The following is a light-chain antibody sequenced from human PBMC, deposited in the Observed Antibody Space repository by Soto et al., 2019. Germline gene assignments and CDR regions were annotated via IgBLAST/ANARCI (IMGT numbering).Light chain of an antibody. CDR1: QSISSW. V-gene: IGKV1-5*01. Sequence: DIQMTQSPSTLSASVGDRVTITCRASQSISSWLAWYQQKPGKAPNLLIYHASRLEGGVPSRFSGSGSGTEFTLTISSLQPDDFATYYCQQYNSYSPWTFGQGTKVDI. J-gene: IGKJ1*01. CDR2: HAS. CDR3: QQYNSYSPWT.